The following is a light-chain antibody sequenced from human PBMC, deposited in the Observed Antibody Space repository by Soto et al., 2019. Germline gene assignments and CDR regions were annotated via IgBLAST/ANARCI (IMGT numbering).Light chain of an antibody. V-gene: IGLV2-23*02. J-gene: IGLJ2*01. CDR1: SSNVGSYKL. Sequence: QSALTQPASVSGSPGQSITISCTGTSSNVGSYKLVSWYQQHPGKAPKLMIFEVNKRPSGVSNRFSGSKSGNTASLTISGFKVEDEADYYCWSAGGSPTFVFGAGTKLTVL. CDR2: EVN. CDR3: WSAGGSPTFV.